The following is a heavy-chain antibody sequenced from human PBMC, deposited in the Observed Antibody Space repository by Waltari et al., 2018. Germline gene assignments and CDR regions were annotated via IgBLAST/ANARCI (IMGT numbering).Heavy chain of an antibody. Sequence: VQLVQSGAEVKKPGSSVKVSCKASGGTFRSYAISWVRQAPGHGLEWMGGIIAIFGTANYAQKVQGIVTIIADESKSTAYMELSSMRSEDTAVYYCARGHPWGDYSDNYYYGMDVWGQGTTVTVSS. J-gene: IGHJ6*02. D-gene: IGHD4-17*01. CDR3: ARGHPWGDYSDNYYYGMDV. CDR2: IIAIFGTA. V-gene: IGHV1-69*13. CDR1: GGTFRSYA.